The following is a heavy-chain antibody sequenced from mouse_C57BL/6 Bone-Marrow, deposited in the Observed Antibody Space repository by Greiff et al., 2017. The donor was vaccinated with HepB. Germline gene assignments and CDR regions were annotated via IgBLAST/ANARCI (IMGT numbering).Heavy chain of an antibody. Sequence: EVQGVESGGGLVQPGGSMKLSCAASGFTFSDAWMDWVRQSPEKGLEWVAEIRNKANNHATYYAESVKGRFTISRDDSKSSVYLQMNSLRAEDTGIYYCTRTVVATRSWFAYWGQGTLVTVSA. CDR2: IRNKANNHAT. J-gene: IGHJ3*01. CDR3: TRTVVATRSWFAY. D-gene: IGHD1-1*01. CDR1: GFTFSDAW. V-gene: IGHV6-6*01.